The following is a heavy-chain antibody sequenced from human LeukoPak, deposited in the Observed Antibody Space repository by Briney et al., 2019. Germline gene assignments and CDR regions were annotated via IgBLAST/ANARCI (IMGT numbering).Heavy chain of an antibody. CDR1: GFSLSTSGVG. CDR3: ARSIRYNWNYHENFDY. D-gene: IGHD1-7*01. J-gene: IGHJ4*02. CDR2: IYWNDDK. Sequence: SGPTLVKPTQTLTLTCTFSGFSLSTSGVGVGWIRQPPGKALEWLALIYWNDDKRYSPSLKTRVTITKDPSKNQVVLTMTNMDPADTATYYCARSIRYNWNYHENFDYWGQGTLVTVSS. V-gene: IGHV2-5*01.